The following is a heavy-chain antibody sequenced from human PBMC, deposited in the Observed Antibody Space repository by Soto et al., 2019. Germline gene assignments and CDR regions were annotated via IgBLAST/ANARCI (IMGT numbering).Heavy chain of an antibody. V-gene: IGHV4-59*12. J-gene: IGHJ5*01. D-gene: IGHD3-3*01. CDR2: IYYSGST. Sequence: PSETLSLTCTVSDGSMNIYYWTWIRQPPGKGLEWIGYIYYSGSTNYNPSLKSRVTISVDTSKSQFSLKLSSVTAADTAVYFCATSRPTGGPLDSLFRGFDSWGQGTVVTVSS. CDR1: DGSMNIYY. CDR3: ATSRPTGGPLDSLFRGFDS.